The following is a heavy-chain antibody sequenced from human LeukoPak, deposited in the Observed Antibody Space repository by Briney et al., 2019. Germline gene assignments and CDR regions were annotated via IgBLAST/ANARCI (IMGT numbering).Heavy chain of an antibody. CDR1: GFTFSSYG. Sequence: GGSLRLSCAASGFTFSSYGMHWVRQAPGKGLEWVSSISSSSSYIYYADSVKGRFTISRDNAKNSLYLQMNSLRAEDTAVYYCARDAYYYYDSSGYSGSNYWGQGTLVTVSS. CDR3: ARDAYYYYDSSGYSGSNY. CDR2: ISSSSSYI. V-gene: IGHV3-21*01. J-gene: IGHJ4*02. D-gene: IGHD3-22*01.